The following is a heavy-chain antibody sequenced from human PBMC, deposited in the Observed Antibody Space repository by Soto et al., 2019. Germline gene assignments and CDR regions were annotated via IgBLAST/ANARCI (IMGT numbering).Heavy chain of an antibody. Sequence: ASVKVSCKASGYTFTGYYMHWVRQAPGQGLEWMGWINPNSGGTNYAQKFQGRVTMTRDTSISTAYMELSRLRSDDTAVYYCARQGCSRYDFWSGYPYYFDYWGQGTLVTVSS. CDR1: GYTFTGYY. V-gene: IGHV1-2*02. CDR2: INPNSGGT. CDR3: ARQGCSRYDFWSGYPYYFDY. J-gene: IGHJ4*02. D-gene: IGHD3-3*01.